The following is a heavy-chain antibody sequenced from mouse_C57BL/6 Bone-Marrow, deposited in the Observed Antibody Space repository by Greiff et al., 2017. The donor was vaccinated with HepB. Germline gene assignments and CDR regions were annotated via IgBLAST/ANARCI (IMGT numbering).Heavy chain of an antibody. CDR1: GYSITSGYY. D-gene: IGHD2-4*01. J-gene: IGHJ3*01. Sequence: EVQLQESGSGLVKPSQSLSLTCSVTGYSITSGYYWNWIRQFPGNKLEWVGYISYDGSNNYNPSHKTRISITRDTSKNQFFLKLNYVTTEHTATYSCASDLLTLYDYDAYCGQGTLVTVSA. V-gene: IGHV3-6*01. CDR3: ASDLLTLYDYDAY. CDR2: ISYDGSN.